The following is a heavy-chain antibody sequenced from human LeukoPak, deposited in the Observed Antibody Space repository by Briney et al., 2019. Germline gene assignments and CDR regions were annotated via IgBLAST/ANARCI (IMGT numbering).Heavy chain of an antibody. Sequence: GGSLRLSCAASGFTFSSYWMSWVRQAPGKGLEWVSAISGSGGSTYYADSVKGRFTISRDNSKNTLYLQMNSLRAEDTAVYYCAKARAYSSSSRGNYYYYYMDVWGKGTTVTVSS. D-gene: IGHD6-6*01. CDR3: AKARAYSSSSRGNYYYYYMDV. CDR2: ISGSGGST. CDR1: GFTFSSYW. V-gene: IGHV3-23*01. J-gene: IGHJ6*03.